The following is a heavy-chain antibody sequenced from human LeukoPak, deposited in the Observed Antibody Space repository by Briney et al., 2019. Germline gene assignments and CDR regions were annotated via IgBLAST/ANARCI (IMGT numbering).Heavy chain of an antibody. CDR2: IIPIFGTA. Sequence: ASVKVSCKASGGTFSSYAISWVRQAPGQGLEWMGGIIPIFGTANYAQKFQGRVTITADESTSTAYMELSSLRSEDTAVYYCARSVEYSSSSEIEWGQGTLVTVSS. CDR1: GGTFSSYA. V-gene: IGHV1-69*13. D-gene: IGHD6-6*01. CDR3: ARSVEYSSSSEIE. J-gene: IGHJ4*02.